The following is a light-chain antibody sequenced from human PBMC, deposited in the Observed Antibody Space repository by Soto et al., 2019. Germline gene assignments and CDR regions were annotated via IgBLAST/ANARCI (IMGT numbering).Light chain of an antibody. J-gene: IGKJ4*01. CDR1: QSVITS. CDR3: RQRSNWPLT. V-gene: IGKV3-11*01. Sequence: EIVLTQSPATLSLSPGERATLSCRASQSVITSLAWYQHKPGQPPRLLIYDASNRATGVPARFSGSGSGTDFTLTISSLEPEDFAVYYCRQRSNWPLTFGGGTNVDIK. CDR2: DAS.